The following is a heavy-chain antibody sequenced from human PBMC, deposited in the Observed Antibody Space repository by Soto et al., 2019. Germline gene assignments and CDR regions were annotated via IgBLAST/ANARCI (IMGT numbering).Heavy chain of an antibody. J-gene: IGHJ4*02. V-gene: IGHV3-13*01. D-gene: IGHD6-19*01. CDR2: IGTAGDT. Sequence: GGSLRLSCAASGFTFSSYDMHWVRQATGKGLEWVSAIGTAGDTYYPGSVKGRFTISRENAKNSLYLQMNSLRAGDTAVYYCARGSVAGTIDYWGQGTLVTVSS. CDR1: GFTFSSYD. CDR3: ARGSVAGTIDY.